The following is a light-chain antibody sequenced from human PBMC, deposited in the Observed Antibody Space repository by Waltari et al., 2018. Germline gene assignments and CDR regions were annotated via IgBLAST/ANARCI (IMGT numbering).Light chain of an antibody. Sequence: EIVMTQSPATLSLSPGERATLSCKASQSVSSSLAWYQQKPGQAPRLLIYGASSRATGIPDRFSGSGSGTDFTLIISSLEPEDVGVYYCLQRSNWPYSFGQGTKVEIK. CDR1: QSVSSS. J-gene: IGKJ2*03. CDR3: LQRSNWPYS. CDR2: GAS. V-gene: IGKV3D-15*01.